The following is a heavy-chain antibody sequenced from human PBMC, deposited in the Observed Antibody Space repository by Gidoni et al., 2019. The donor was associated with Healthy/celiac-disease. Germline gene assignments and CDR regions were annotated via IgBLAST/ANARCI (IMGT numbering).Heavy chain of an antibody. Sequence: QLQLQESGPGLVKPSETLSLTCTVSGGSISSSSYYWGWIRQPPGKGLEWIGSIYYSGSTYYNPSLKSRVTISVDTSKNQFSLKLSSVTAADTAVYYCATRPYELLWFGENRFDPWGQGTLVTVSS. J-gene: IGHJ5*02. CDR2: IYYSGST. D-gene: IGHD3-10*01. CDR3: ATRPYELLWFGENRFDP. CDR1: GGSISSSSYY. V-gene: IGHV4-39*01.